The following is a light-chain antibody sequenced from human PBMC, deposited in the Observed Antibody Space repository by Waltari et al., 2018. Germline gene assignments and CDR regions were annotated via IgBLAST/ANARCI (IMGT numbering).Light chain of an antibody. CDR3: CSYAGSYTVV. CDR1: SSDVGGYNY. V-gene: IGLV2-11*01. J-gene: IGLJ2*01. CDR2: DVS. Sequence: QSALTQPRSVSGSPGQSVTISCTGTSSDVGGYNYVSWDQHHPGKAPKFMIYDVSKRPSGVPDLFSGSKSGNTASLTISGLQAEDEADYYCCSYAGSYTVVFGGGTKLTVL.